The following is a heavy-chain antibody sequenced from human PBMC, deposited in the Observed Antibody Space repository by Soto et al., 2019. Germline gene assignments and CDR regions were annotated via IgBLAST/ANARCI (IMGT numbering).Heavy chain of an antibody. Sequence: ASGKVSCQASGYTFTSDGISWVRQAPGQGLEWMGWINAYNGNTNYAQKLQGRVTMTTDTSTRTAYMELRSLRSDDTAVYYCARLCGAVAGICNWFDPWGQGTLVTVSS. CDR1: GYTFTSDG. D-gene: IGHD6-19*01. J-gene: IGHJ5*02. V-gene: IGHV1-18*04. CDR2: INAYNGNT. CDR3: ARLCGAVAGICNWFDP.